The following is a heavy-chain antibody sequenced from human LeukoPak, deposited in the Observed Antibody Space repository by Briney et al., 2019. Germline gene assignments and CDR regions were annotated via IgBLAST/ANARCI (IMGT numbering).Heavy chain of an antibody. J-gene: IGHJ5*02. CDR2: IIPIFGTA. CDR3: ARDRSGEGNWFDP. Sequence: SVKVSCKASGGTFSSYAISWVRQAPGQELEWMGGIIPIFGTANYAQKFQGRVTITADESTSTAYMELSSLRSEDTAVYYCARDRSGEGNWFDPWGQGTLVTVSS. CDR1: GGTFSSYA. D-gene: IGHD6-25*01. V-gene: IGHV1-69*13.